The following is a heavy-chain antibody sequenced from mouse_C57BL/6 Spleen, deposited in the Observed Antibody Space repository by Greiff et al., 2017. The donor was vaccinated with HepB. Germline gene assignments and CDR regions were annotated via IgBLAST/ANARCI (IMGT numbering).Heavy chain of an antibody. D-gene: IGHD2-4*01. Sequence: QVQLKQPGAELVKPGASVKLSCKASGYTFTSYWMHWVKQRPGRGLEWIGRIDPNSGGTKYNEKFKSKATLTVDKHSSTAYMQLSSLTSEDSAVYYCARHLYYDYPYAMDYWGQGTSVTVSS. CDR3: ARHLYYDYPYAMDY. CDR2: IDPNSGGT. J-gene: IGHJ4*01. CDR1: GYTFTSYW. V-gene: IGHV1-72*01.